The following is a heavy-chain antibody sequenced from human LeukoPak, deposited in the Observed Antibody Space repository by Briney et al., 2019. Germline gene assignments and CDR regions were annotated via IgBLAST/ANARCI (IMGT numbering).Heavy chain of an antibody. D-gene: IGHD2-21*02. CDR2: IIPILGIA. CDR1: GYTFASYG. Sequence: SVKVSCKASGYTFASYGISWLRQAPGQGLEWMGRIIPILGIANYAQKFQSRVTITADKSTSTAYMELSSLRSEDTAVYYCARRVVVVTDYYGMDVWGQETTVTVSS. CDR3: ARRVVVVTDYYGMDV. J-gene: IGHJ6*02. V-gene: IGHV1-69*04.